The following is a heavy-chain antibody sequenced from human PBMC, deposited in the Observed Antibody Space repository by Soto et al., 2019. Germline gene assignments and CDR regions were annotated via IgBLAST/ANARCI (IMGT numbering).Heavy chain of an antibody. CDR1: GFTFSSYG. Sequence: QVQLVESGGGVVQPGRSLRLSCAASGFTFSSYGMHWVRQARGKGLEWVAVISYDGSNKYYADSVKGRFTISRDNSKNTLYLQMNSLRAEDTAVYYCAKDREHAFDIWGQGTMVTVSS. D-gene: IGHD1-1*01. V-gene: IGHV3-30*18. CDR2: ISYDGSNK. CDR3: AKDREHAFDI. J-gene: IGHJ3*02.